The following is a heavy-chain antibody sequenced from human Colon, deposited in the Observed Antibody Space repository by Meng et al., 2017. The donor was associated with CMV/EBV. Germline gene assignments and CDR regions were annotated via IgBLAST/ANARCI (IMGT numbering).Heavy chain of an antibody. CDR1: GFTFSSYA. Sequence: GGPLRPSCAGSGFTFSSYALTWVRQAPGKGLEWVSVTSGSGDSTFYADSVKGRFTMSRDNSKKTMYLQMNSLRAEDTAIYYCAKVDRIVVISAATFDYWGQGTLVTVSS. CDR3: AKVDRIVVISAATFDY. CDR2: TSGSGDST. J-gene: IGHJ4*02. D-gene: IGHD2-2*01. V-gene: IGHV3-23*01.